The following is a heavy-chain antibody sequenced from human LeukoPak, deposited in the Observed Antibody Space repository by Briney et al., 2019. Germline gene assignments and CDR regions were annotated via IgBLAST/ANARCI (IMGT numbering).Heavy chain of an antibody. V-gene: IGHV4-31*03. CDR2: IYYIGST. D-gene: IGHD3/OR15-3a*01. CDR1: GGSISSGGYY. Sequence: SETLSLTCTVFGGSISSGGYYWSWIRQHPGKGLEWIGYIYYIGSTHYNPSLKSRLAISVDTSKNQFSLNLSSVTAADTAVYYCARVAVDWMYVAFDSWGQGTLVTVSS. CDR3: ARVAVDWMYVAFDS. J-gene: IGHJ4*02.